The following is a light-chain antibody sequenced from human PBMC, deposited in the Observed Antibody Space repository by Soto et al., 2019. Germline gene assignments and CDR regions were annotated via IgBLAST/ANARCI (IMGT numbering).Light chain of an antibody. Sequence: SYELTQPPSVSVAPGKTASITCRGTNIGGKSVHWYQHKPGQAPVLVIYFDSDRPSGIPERLSGSNSGNTATLTISRVEAGDEADYYCHVWDSLTDDWVFGGGTKLTVL. V-gene: IGLV3-21*04. CDR3: HVWDSLTDDWV. J-gene: IGLJ3*02. CDR1: NIGGKS. CDR2: FDS.